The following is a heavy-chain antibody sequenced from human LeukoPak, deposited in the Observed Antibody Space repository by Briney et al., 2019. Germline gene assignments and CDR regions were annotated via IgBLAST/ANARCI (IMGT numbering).Heavy chain of an antibody. D-gene: IGHD2-8*02. CDR1: GGSVSSSTNY. CDR2: IYYSGST. J-gene: IGHJ4*02. V-gene: IGHV4-39*07. CDR3: ARGYWFYFDY. Sequence: PSETLSLTCTVSGGSVSSSTNYWGWIRQPPGKGLEWIGTIYYSGSTYYNPSLKSRVSLSVDTSKNQFSLKLSSVTAADTAVYYCARGYWFYFDYWGQGTLVTVSS.